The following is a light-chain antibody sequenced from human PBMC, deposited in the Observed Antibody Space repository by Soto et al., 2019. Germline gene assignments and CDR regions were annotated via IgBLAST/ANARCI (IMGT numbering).Light chain of an antibody. J-gene: IGKJ5*01. CDR3: QQYSRAPIT. V-gene: IGKV3-20*01. Sequence: VLSQSRTTLSFSPGERATLSCRASQSVSRNYLAWYQQKPGQAPRLLIYTASRRATGIPDRFSGSGSGTDFTLTISRLEPEDSAVYYCQQYSRAPITFGQGTRLAI. CDR1: QSVSRNY. CDR2: TAS.